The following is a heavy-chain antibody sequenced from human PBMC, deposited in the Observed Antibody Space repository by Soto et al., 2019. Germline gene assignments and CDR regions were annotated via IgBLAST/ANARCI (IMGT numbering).Heavy chain of an antibody. CDR3: ARVLASDSYLAFDP. CDR1: GYTFSNYG. D-gene: IGHD3-16*02. Sequence: QVQLVQSGAEVKNPGASVKVSCKASGYTFSNYGISWVRQAPGQGLEWMGWISPHNGNTKYTQKFQGRVTMTTDTSTSRAYMELRSLSSVDTAVFYCARVLASDSYLAFDPWGQRTMVTVSS. V-gene: IGHV1-18*01. CDR2: ISPHNGNT. J-gene: IGHJ3*01.